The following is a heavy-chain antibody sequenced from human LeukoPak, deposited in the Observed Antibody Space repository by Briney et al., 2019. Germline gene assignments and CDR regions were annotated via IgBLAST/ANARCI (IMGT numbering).Heavy chain of an antibody. CDR1: GDSISSGSYY. Sequence: TSETLSLTCTVSGDSISSGSYYWSWIRQPAEKELEWIGRIYTSGSTNYNPSLKSRVTISVDTSKNQFSLKLSSVTAADTAVYYCARESTYHDFWSGYYFDYWGHGTLGTVSS. J-gene: IGHJ4*01. D-gene: IGHD3-3*01. V-gene: IGHV4-61*02. CDR3: ARESTYHDFWSGYYFDY. CDR2: IYTSGST.